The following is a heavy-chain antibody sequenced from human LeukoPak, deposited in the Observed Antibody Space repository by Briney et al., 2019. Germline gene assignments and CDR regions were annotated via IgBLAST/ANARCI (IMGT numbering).Heavy chain of an antibody. CDR1: GGSISSYY. Sequence: SETLSLTCAVSGGSISSYYWSWVRQPPGKGLEWIGNVYYSGNTNYNPSLKSRVTISVDTSKIQFSLKLGSVTAADTAVYYCARQNYYDSRTFDIWGQGAMVTVSA. CDR3: ARQNYYDSRTFDI. D-gene: IGHD3-22*01. J-gene: IGHJ3*02. CDR2: VYYSGNT. V-gene: IGHV4-59*08.